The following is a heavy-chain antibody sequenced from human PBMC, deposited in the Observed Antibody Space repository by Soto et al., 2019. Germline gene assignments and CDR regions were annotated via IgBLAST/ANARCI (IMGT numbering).Heavy chain of an antibody. J-gene: IGHJ6*04. D-gene: IGHD4-17*01. CDR2: IYHRGST. CDR3: ARLYGDYPTAEYYYYYGMDV. Sequence: PSXTLSLTCTVSGGSMSSYYWSWIRQPPVKGLEWIVYIYHRGSTNYNPPLKSRVTISEDTSKNQFSLKLSSVTAADTAVYYCARLYGDYPTAEYYYYYGMDVWGKGTTVTVSS. CDR1: GGSMSSYY. V-gene: IGHV4-59*08.